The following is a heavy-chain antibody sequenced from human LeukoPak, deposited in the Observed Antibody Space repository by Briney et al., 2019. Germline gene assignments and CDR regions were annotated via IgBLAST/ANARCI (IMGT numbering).Heavy chain of an antibody. V-gene: IGHV4-59*08. CDR1: GGSISSYY. J-gene: IGHJ3*02. CDR2: ISYSGST. D-gene: IGHD3-9*01. Sequence: ETVSLTCTVSGGSISSYYWSWIRQLPGKGLEWIGYISYSGSTNYNPSLKSRVTISIDTSKNQFSLKLRSVTAADTAIYYCARQGYDILTGYIDAFDIWGQGTLVTVSS. CDR3: ARQGYDILTGYIDAFDI.